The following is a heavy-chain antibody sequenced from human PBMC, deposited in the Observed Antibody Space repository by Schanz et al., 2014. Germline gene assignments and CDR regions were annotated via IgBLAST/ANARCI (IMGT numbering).Heavy chain of an antibody. D-gene: IGHD5-18*01. CDR3: AKYGGGYSYGFVEY. CDR1: GFTFSTYW. J-gene: IGHJ4*02. V-gene: IGHV3-48*04. CDR2: ISSSGSTI. Sequence: EVQLVESGGGLVQPGGSLRLSCAASGFTFSTYWMHWVRQAPGKGLEWVSYISSSGSTIYYADSVKGRFTISRDNAKNSLYLQMTSLRAGDTAVYYCAKYGGGYSYGFVEYWGQGILVTVSS.